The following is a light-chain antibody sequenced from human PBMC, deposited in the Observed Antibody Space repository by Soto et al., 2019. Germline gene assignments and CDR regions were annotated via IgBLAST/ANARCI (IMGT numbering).Light chain of an antibody. CDR1: HSVRNNY. Sequence: LELTQSPGTLSLSPGESGTLSCSPSHSVRNNYLAWYQQKPGQAPRLHISDASSRATGITDRFSGSGCGKDFTLSISRLEPEDFAVYYCQQYDNSWGTFSPGTKVDSK. CDR3: QQYDNSWGT. CDR2: DAS. J-gene: IGKJ3*01. V-gene: IGKV3-20*01.